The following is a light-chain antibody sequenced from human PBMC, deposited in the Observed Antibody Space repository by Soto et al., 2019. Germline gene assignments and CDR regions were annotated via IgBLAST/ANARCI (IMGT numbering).Light chain of an antibody. Sequence: DIQMTQSPSSLSASVADRVTITCRASQSISSYLNWYQQKPGKAPELLIYAASSLQSGVPSRFSGSGSGTDFTLTISSLQPEDFATYYCQQSYSTPMYTFGQGTKLEIK. CDR1: QSISSY. CDR3: QQSYSTPMYT. CDR2: AAS. V-gene: IGKV1-39*01. J-gene: IGKJ2*01.